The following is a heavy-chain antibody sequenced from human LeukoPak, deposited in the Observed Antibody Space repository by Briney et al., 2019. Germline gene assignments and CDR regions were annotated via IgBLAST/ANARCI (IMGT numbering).Heavy chain of an antibody. Sequence: GGSLRLSCAASGFTVTSNYMNWVRQAPGKGLEWVSVIDRGGSKYYADSVKGRFTISKDNSKNTLYMRMSSLRAEDTAVYYCAKRRYDSSGHFDSWGQGTLVTVSS. CDR3: AKRRYDSSGHFDS. J-gene: IGHJ4*02. V-gene: IGHV3-53*01. CDR1: GFTVTSNY. CDR2: IDRGGSK. D-gene: IGHD3-22*01.